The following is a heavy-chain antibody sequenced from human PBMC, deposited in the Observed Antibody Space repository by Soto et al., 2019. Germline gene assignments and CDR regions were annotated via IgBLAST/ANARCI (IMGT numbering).Heavy chain of an antibody. CDR2: TNANSGGT. V-gene: IGHV1-2*04. CDR3: ARAAPEYCSGTSCYAFDV. J-gene: IGHJ3*01. Sequence: ASVKVSCKASGYTFNGYYLHWVRQAPGQGLEWLGWTNANSGGTNYAQKFKGWVTMTRDTFISTAYMELTRLRSDDTAVYYCARAAPEYCSGTSCYAFDVWGQGTMVTVSS. CDR1: GYTFNGYY. D-gene: IGHD2-2*01.